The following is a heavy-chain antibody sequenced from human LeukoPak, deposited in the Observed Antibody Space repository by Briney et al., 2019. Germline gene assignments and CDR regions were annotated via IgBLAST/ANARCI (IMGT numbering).Heavy chain of an antibody. CDR2: ISGSGGST. D-gene: IGHD1-26*01. Sequence: GGSLRLSCVASGFTFSSSWMSWVRQAPGKGLEWVSAISGSGGSTYYADSVKGRFTISRDNSKNTLYLQMNSLRAEDTAVYYCATHPNSGSYYWDSGGDYWGQGTLVTVSS. J-gene: IGHJ4*02. V-gene: IGHV3-23*01. CDR3: ATHPNSGSYYWDSGGDY. CDR1: GFTFSSSW.